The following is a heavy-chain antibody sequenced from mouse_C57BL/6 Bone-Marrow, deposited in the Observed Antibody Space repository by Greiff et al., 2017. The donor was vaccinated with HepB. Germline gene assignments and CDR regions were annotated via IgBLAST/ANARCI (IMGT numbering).Heavy chain of an antibody. CDR2: ISYDGSN. Sequence: EVQLQQSGPGLVKPSQSLSLTCSVTGYSITSGYYWNWIRQFPGNKLEWMGYISYDGSNNYNPSLKNRISITRDTSKNQFFLKLNSVTTEDTATYYCASLYYYGSSSWFAYWGQGTLVTVSA. V-gene: IGHV3-6*01. CDR1: GYSITSGYY. J-gene: IGHJ3*01. D-gene: IGHD1-1*01. CDR3: ASLYYYGSSSWFAY.